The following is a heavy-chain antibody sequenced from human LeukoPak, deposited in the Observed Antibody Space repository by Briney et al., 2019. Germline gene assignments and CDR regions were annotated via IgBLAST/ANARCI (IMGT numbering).Heavy chain of an antibody. D-gene: IGHD3-10*01. CDR3: ARLYYYGSGSL. V-gene: IGHV4-39*01. CDR2: IYYSGST. CDR1: GGSISSSNW. Sequence: SETLSLTCAVSGGSISSSNWWSWVRQPPGKGLEWIGSIYYSGSTYYNPSLKSRVTISVDTSKNQFSLKLSSVTAADTAVYYCARLYYYGSGSLWGQGTLVTVSS. J-gene: IGHJ4*02.